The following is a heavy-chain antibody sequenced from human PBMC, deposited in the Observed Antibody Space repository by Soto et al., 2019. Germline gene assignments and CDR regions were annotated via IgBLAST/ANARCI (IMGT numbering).Heavy chain of an antibody. CDR2: IYYSGST. J-gene: IGHJ5*02. Sequence: SETLSLTCTVFGGSISSSSYYWGWIRQPPGKGLEWIGSIYYSGSTYYNPSLKSRVTISVDTSKNQFSLKLSSVTAADTAVYYCASPKIAFYNWFEPWGQGTLVTVSS. CDR1: GGSISSSSYY. CDR3: ASPKIAFYNWFEP. D-gene: IGHD3-3*02. V-gene: IGHV4-39*01.